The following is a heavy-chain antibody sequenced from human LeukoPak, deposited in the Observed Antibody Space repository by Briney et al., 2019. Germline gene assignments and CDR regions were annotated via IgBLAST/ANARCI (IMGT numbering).Heavy chain of an antibody. CDR1: GGSISSYY. J-gene: IGHJ3*02. CDR2: IYYSGST. V-gene: IGHV4-59*08. Sequence: SETLSLTCTVSGGSISSYYWSWIRQPPGKGLEWIGYIYYSGSTNYNPSLKSRVTISVDTSKNQFSLKLSSVTAADTAVYYCARQTRDDAFDIWGQGTMVTVSS. CDR3: ARQTRDDAFDI.